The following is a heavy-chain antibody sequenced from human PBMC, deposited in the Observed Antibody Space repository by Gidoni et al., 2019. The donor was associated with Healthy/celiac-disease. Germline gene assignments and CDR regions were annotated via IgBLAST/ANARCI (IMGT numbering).Heavy chain of an antibody. D-gene: IGHD2-2*01. J-gene: IGHJ4*02. Sequence: QVQLVQSGAEVKKPGSSVKVSCKASGGTFRSYAISWVRQAPGQWLEWMGGIIPIFGTANYAQKFQGRVTITADESTSTAYMELSSLRSEDTAVYYCARGGEDIVVVPAALGASFDYWGQGTLVTVSS. CDR3: ARGGEDIVVVPAALGASFDY. CDR2: IIPIFGTA. V-gene: IGHV1-69*01. CDR1: GGTFRSYA.